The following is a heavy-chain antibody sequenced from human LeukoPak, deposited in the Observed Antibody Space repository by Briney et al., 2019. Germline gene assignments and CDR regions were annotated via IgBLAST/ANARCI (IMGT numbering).Heavy chain of an antibody. D-gene: IGHD3-10*01. V-gene: IGHV3-23*01. J-gene: IGHJ4*02. CDR2: ISGGGGST. Sequence: PGGSLRLSCAASDFTSSTYGMSWVRQAPGKGLEWVSSISGGGGSTYYADSVKGRFTISRDNSKNTLYLQMNSLRAEDTAIYYCAKESSLLRGPTVIYYFDFWGQGTLVTVSS. CDR3: AKESSLLRGPTVIYYFDF. CDR1: DFTSSTYG.